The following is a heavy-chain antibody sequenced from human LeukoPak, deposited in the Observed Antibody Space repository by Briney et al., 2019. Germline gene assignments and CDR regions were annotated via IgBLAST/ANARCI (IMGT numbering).Heavy chain of an antibody. CDR1: GGSISSSNW. D-gene: IGHD3-10*01. V-gene: IGHV4-4*02. CDR3: ARGSGSYYYYYGMDV. Sequence: SGTLSLTCAVSGGSISSSNWWSWVRQPPGKGLEWIGEIYHSGSTNYNPSLKSRVTISVDKSKNQFSLKLSSVTAAGTAVYYCARGSGSYYYYYGMDVWGQGTTVTVSS. J-gene: IGHJ6*02. CDR2: IYHSGST.